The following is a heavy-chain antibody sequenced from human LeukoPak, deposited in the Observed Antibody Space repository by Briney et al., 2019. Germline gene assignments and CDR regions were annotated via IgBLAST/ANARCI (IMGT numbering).Heavy chain of an antibody. CDR2: INPNSGGT. D-gene: IGHD2-2*01. Sequence: ASVKVSCKASGYTFTGYYMHWVRQAPGQGLEWMGWINPNSGGTNYAQKFQGRVTMTRDTSTSTAYMELSRLRSDDTAVYYCAREEGKYQLLFFDXWGQGXLVTVS. CDR1: GYTFTGYY. CDR3: AREEGKYQLLFFDX. J-gene: IGHJ4*02. V-gene: IGHV1-2*02.